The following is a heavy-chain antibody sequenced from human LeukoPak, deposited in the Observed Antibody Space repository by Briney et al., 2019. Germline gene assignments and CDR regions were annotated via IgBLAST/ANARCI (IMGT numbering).Heavy chain of an antibody. CDR2: INFSGGTT. Sequence: GGSLRLSCAASGFTFSSFAMSWVRQAPGKGLEWVSAINFSGGTTYYADSVKGRFTISRDNFKNTLYLQMNGLRAEDTAVYYCATLPNYSYGHPYYFDSWGQGTLVTVSS. CDR1: GFTFSSFA. J-gene: IGHJ4*02. CDR3: ATLPNYSYGHPYYFDS. V-gene: IGHV3-23*01. D-gene: IGHD5-18*01.